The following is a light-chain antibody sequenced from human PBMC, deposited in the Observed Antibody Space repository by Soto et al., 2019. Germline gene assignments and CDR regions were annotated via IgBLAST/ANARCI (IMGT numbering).Light chain of an antibody. V-gene: IGKV3-15*01. CDR1: QSISSY. CDR2: DAS. Sequence: EIVMTQSPATLSVSPEERATLSCRASQSISSYLAWYQHKPGQAPRLLIDDASTRATGIPARFSGSGSGTEFTLTISSLQSEDFAVYYCQQYNNYPITFGQGTRLEIK. CDR3: QQYNNYPIT. J-gene: IGKJ5*01.